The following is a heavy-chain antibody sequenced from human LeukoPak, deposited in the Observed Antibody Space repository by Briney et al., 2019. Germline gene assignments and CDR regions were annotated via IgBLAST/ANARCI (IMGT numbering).Heavy chain of an antibody. J-gene: IGHJ1*01. CDR3: ARDRSSTWSGDGFQH. CDR2: IYYNGIT. V-gene: IGHV4-61*01. Sequence: SQTLSLTCAVSGGSISSGSYYWSWIRQPPGKGLEWIGYIYYNGITNYNPSLNSRVTISVDTSKNQFSLKLSSVTAADTAVYYCARDRSSTWSGDGFQHWGQGTLVTVSS. D-gene: IGHD6-13*01. CDR1: GGSISSGSYY.